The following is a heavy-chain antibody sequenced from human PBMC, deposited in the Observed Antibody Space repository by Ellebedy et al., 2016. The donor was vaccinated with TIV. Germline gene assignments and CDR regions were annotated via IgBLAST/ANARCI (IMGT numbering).Heavy chain of an antibody. CDR3: VRGAFDNSFDI. CDR2: ISPTSGSTI. J-gene: IGHJ3*02. Sequence: GGSLRLXXAASGFTLSSYSLDWVRQAPGKRLEWISYISPTSGSTIYYADSVRGRFTISKNTAKNTLYLQMRSLRDEDTAVYYCVRGAFDNSFDIWGQGTLVTVSS. V-gene: IGHV3-48*02. D-gene: IGHD1-20*01. CDR1: GFTLSSYS.